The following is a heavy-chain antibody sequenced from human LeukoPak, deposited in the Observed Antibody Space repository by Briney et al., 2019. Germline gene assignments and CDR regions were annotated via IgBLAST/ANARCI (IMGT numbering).Heavy chain of an antibody. CDR3: ARGAQVGGVANMDV. V-gene: IGHV4-31*03. CDR2: IYYSGST. Sequence: PSQTLSLTCTVSGGSISSGGYYWSWIRQHPGKGLGWIGYIYYSGSTYYNPSLKSRVTISVDTSKNQFSLKLSSVTAADTAVYYCARGAQVGGVANMDVWGKGTMVTVSS. J-gene: IGHJ6*03. D-gene: IGHD3-16*01. CDR1: GGSISSGGYY.